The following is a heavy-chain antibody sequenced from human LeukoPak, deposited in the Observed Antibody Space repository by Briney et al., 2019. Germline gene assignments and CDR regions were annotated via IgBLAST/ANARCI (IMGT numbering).Heavy chain of an antibody. CDR1: GFTFSSYW. V-gene: IGHV3-74*01. Sequence: PGGSLRLSCAASGFTFSSYWMHWVRQAPGKGLVWVSRINSDGSSTSYADSVKGRFTISRDNAKNTLYLQMNSLRAEDTAVYYCARERRTLFPSGAFDIWGQGTMVTVSS. J-gene: IGHJ3*02. CDR2: INSDGSST. CDR3: ARERRTLFPSGAFDI. D-gene: IGHD3-10*01.